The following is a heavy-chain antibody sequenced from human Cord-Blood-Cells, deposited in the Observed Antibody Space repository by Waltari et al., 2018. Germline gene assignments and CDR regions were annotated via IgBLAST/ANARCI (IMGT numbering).Heavy chain of an antibody. Sequence: EVQLLESGGGLVQPGGSLRLSCAASGFTFSSYAMSWVRQAPGKGLEWVSAISGSGGSTYYADSVKGRFTISRDNSKNTLYLQINSLRAEDTAVYYCAKDQAMGYGGNSRYFDYWGQGTLVTVSS. CDR1: GFTFSSYA. D-gene: IGHD2-21*02. CDR3: AKDQAMGYGGNSRYFDY. CDR2: ISGSGGST. V-gene: IGHV3-23*01. J-gene: IGHJ4*02.